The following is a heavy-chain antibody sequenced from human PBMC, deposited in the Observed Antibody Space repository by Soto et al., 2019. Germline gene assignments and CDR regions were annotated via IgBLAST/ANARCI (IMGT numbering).Heavy chain of an antibody. CDR3: ARLPSSSWYTRFDY. V-gene: IGHV4-39*01. CDR2: IYYSGST. J-gene: IGHJ4*02. CDR1: GGSISSSSYY. D-gene: IGHD6-13*01. Sequence: SETLSLTCTVSGGSISSSSYYWGWIRQPPGKGLEWIGSIYYSGSTYYNPSLKSRVTISVDTSKNQFSLKLSSVTAADTSVYYCARLPSSSWYTRFDYWGQGTLVTVSS.